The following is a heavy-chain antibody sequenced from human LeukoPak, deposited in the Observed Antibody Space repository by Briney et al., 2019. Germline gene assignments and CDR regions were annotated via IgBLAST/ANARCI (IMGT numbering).Heavy chain of an antibody. D-gene: IGHD3-22*01. CDR1: GFTFSSYA. Sequence: LPGGSLRLSCAASGFTFSSYAMSWVRQAPGKGLEWVSALSGSGGSTYYADSVKGRFTISRDNSKNTLYLQMNSLRAEDTAVYYCAKDRNGPSHLMIVVATSRYYFDYWGQGTLVTVSS. CDR3: AKDRNGPSHLMIVVATSRYYFDY. CDR2: LSGSGGST. J-gene: IGHJ4*02. V-gene: IGHV3-23*01.